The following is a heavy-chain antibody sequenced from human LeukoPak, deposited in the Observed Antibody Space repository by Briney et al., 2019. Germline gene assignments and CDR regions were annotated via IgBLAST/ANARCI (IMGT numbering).Heavy chain of an antibody. CDR3: ATDYSNFQDWFDP. J-gene: IGHJ5*02. CDR2: VDPEDGEA. Sequence: ATVKISCKVSGYTFTDYYMHWVQQAPGKGLEWMGLVDPEDGEAIYAEKFQGRVTITADTSTDTAYMELSSLRSEDTAVYYCATDYSNFQDWFDPWGQGTLVTVSS. CDR1: GYTFTDYY. D-gene: IGHD4-11*01. V-gene: IGHV1-69-2*01.